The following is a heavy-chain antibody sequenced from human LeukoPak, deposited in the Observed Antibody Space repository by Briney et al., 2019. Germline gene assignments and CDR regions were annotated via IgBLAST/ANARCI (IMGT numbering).Heavy chain of an antibody. CDR2: INPNSGGT. J-gene: IGHJ4*02. CDR1: GYTFTDYN. V-gene: IGHV1-2*02. D-gene: IGHD3-22*01. Sequence: ASVNVSCKASGYTFTDYNIHWVRQAPGQGLEWMGWINPNSGGTNYAQKFQGRVTMTRDTSISTAYMELRRLRSDDTAVYYCARVRYYDSSSDLAYWGQGTPVIVSS. CDR3: ARVRYYDSSSDLAY.